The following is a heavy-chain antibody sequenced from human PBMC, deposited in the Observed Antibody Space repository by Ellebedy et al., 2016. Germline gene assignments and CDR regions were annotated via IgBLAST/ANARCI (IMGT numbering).Heavy chain of an antibody. D-gene: IGHD1-26*01. J-gene: IGHJ3*02. CDR2: INSDGSST. Sequence: GGSLRLXXAASGFTFSSYWMHWVRQAPGKGLVWVSRINSDGSSTSYADSVKGRFTISRDNAKNTLYLQMNSLRAEDTAVYYCARVGMIHDAFDIWGQGTMVTVSS. CDR3: ARVGMIHDAFDI. CDR1: GFTFSSYW. V-gene: IGHV3-74*01.